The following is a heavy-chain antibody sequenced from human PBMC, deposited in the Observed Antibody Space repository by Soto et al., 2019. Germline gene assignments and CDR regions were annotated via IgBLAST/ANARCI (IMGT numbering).Heavy chain of an antibody. J-gene: IGHJ4*02. D-gene: IGHD2-2*01. Sequence: GGSLRLSCAASGFTFSSYAMSWVRQAPGKGLEWVSAISGSGGSTYYADSVKGRFTISRDNSKNTLYLQMNSLRAEDTAVYYCAKDPHCSSTSCYVPLFDYWGQGTLVTVSS. CDR2: ISGSGGST. CDR3: AKDPHCSSTSCYVPLFDY. V-gene: IGHV3-23*01. CDR1: GFTFSSYA.